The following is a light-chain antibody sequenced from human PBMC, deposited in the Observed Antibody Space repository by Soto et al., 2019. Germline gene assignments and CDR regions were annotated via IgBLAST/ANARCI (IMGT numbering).Light chain of an antibody. V-gene: IGLV2-14*01. CDR1: SSDVGGYNY. CDR3: SSYTSSSTVV. CDR2: DVT. Sequence: QSALTQPASVSGSPGQSITISCTGTSSDVGGYNYVSWYQQHPGKAPKLMIYDVTKRPSGVSNRFSGSKSGNTASLTISGLHAEDEADYYSSSYTSSSTVVFGGGTKLTVL. J-gene: IGLJ2*01.